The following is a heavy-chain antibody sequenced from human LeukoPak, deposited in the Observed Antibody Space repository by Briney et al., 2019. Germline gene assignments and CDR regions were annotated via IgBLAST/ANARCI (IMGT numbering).Heavy chain of an antibody. V-gene: IGHV3-33*01. CDR3: ARVELNYYDSSGYRGGPYFDY. CDR1: GFSFSSYG. Sequence: GRSLRLSCAASGFSFSSYGMHWVRQVPGKGLEWVAVIWYDGSNKYYADSVKGRFTISRDNSKNTLSLQMNSLRAEDTAVYYCARVELNYYDSSGYRGGPYFDYWGQGTLVTVSS. J-gene: IGHJ4*02. CDR2: IWYDGSNK. D-gene: IGHD3-22*01.